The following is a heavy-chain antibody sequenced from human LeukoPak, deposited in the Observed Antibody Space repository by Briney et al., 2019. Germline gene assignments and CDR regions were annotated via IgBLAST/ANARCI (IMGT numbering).Heavy chain of an antibody. CDR2: ISGSGSST. J-gene: IGHJ4*02. V-gene: IGHV3-23*01. CDR1: RFTVSSYA. CDR3: AKGEVRAAAGTGFDY. Sequence: GGSLRLSYAASRFTVSSYAILWVRQAPGKGLEWVSVISGSGSSTYYADTVKGRFTISRDNSKNTLYLQMNSLRAEDTAVYHCAKGEVRAAAGTGFDYWGQGTLVTVSS. D-gene: IGHD6-13*01.